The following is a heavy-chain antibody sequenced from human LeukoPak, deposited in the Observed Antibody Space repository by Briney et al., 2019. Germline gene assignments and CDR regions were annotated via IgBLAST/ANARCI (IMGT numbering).Heavy chain of an antibody. CDR1: GFSFSSYG. CDR2: IWNDGSNK. J-gene: IGHJ4*02. D-gene: IGHD3-10*01. Sequence: GGSLRLSCAASGFSFSSYGFHWVRQAPGKGLEWVAVIWNDGSNKYYGDSVKGRFTISRDNSKNTLYLEMNSLRAEDTAVYYRTRYGSVDREFDYWGQGTLVTVSS. V-gene: IGHV3-33*01. CDR3: TRYGSVDREFDY.